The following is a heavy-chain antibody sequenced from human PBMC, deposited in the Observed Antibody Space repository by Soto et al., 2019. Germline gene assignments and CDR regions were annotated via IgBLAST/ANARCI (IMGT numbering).Heavy chain of an antibody. CDR1: GFSFDSYW. J-gene: IGHJ1*01. D-gene: IGHD2-2*01. Sequence: EVQLVESGGGLVQPGGSLRLSCAASGFSFDSYWMHWVRQAPGQGPMWVSRIDYDGTTTNYADSVKGRFAISRDNAKSTLYLQMYSLRPEDTAVYYCTRGPRASSGGTGAYWGKGTLVTVSS. V-gene: IGHV3-74*01. CDR2: IDYDGTTT. CDR3: TRGPRASSGGTGAY.